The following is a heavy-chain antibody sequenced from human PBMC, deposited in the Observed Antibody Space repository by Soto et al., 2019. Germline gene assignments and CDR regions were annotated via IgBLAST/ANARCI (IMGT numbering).Heavy chain of an antibody. J-gene: IGHJ4*02. D-gene: IGHD6-19*01. V-gene: IGHV4-4*02. Sequence: SETLSLTCAVSGVSISSSNWWSWVRQPPGKGLEWIGEVYHNGLTDYNPSLKGRVTMSADTSKNQFSLNVTSVTAADTAMYYCARDAAVPGETDRFDYWGQGTLVTVSS. CDR1: GVSISSSNW. CDR2: VYHNGLT. CDR3: ARDAAVPGETDRFDY.